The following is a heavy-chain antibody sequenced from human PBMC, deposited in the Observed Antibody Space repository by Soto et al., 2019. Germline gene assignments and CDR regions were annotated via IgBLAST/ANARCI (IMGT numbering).Heavy chain of an antibody. V-gene: IGHV2-70*04. CDR1: GFSLSTSGMR. Sequence: SGPTLVNPSQTLTLTCTFSGFSLSTSGMRVSWIRQPPGKALEWLARIDWDDDKFYNTSLKTRLTISKDSSKNQVVLTMTNMDPVDTATYYCARMFHCSGGTCPFDYWGQGALVTVSS. CDR3: ARMFHCSGGTCPFDY. D-gene: IGHD2-15*01. J-gene: IGHJ4*02. CDR2: IDWDDDK.